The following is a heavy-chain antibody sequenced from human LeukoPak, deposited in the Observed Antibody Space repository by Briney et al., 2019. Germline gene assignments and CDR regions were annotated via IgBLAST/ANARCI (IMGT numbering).Heavy chain of an antibody. CDR3: AIDLMTTVED. CDR2: ISSSGSTI. CDR1: GFTFSSYE. V-gene: IGHV3-48*03. J-gene: IGHJ4*02. Sequence: PGGSLRLSCAASGFTFSSYEMNWVRQAPGKGLEWVSYISSSGSTIYYADSVKGRFTISRDNAKNSLYLQMNSLRAEDTAVYYCAIDLMTTVEDWGQGTLVTVSS. D-gene: IGHD4-23*01.